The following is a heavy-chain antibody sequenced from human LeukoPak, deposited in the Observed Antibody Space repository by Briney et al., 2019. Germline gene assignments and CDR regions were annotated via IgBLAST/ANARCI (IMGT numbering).Heavy chain of an antibody. Sequence: PGGSLRLSCAASGFTFSSYAMSWVRQAPGKGLEWVANIKQDGSEKYYVDSVKGRFTISRDNAKNSLYLQMNSLRAEDTAVYYCARGGFGESRVAFDIRGQGTMVTVSS. D-gene: IGHD3-10*01. J-gene: IGHJ3*02. CDR2: IKQDGSEK. V-gene: IGHV3-7*01. CDR1: GFTFSSYA. CDR3: ARGGFGESRVAFDI.